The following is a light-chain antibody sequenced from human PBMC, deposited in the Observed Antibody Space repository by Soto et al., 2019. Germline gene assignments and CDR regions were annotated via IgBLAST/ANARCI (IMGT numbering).Light chain of an antibody. Sequence: QSALTQPASVSGSPGQSITISCTGTNSDVGGYNYVSWYQQHPGKAPELMIYEVSHRPSGVSNRFSGSKSDNTASLTISGLQAEDEADYYCSSYTSTSTPWVFGGGTKLTVL. CDR1: NSDVGGYNY. J-gene: IGLJ3*02. CDR3: SSYTSTSTPWV. CDR2: EVS. V-gene: IGLV2-14*01.